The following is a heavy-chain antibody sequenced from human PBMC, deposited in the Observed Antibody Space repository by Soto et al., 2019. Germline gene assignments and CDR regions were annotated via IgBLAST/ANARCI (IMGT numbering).Heavy chain of an antibody. J-gene: IGHJ1*01. Sequence: QVQLVQSGAEVKKPGSSVKVSCKASGGTFSSYAISWVRQAPGQGLEWMGGIIPILGTANYAQKFQGRVTITADESTSTADMELSSLRSEDTGVYDCARGSASADWGFQHWGQGTLVTVSS. CDR3: ARGSASADWGFQH. V-gene: IGHV1-69*01. CDR1: GGTFSSYA. CDR2: IIPILGTA. D-gene: IGHD6-13*01.